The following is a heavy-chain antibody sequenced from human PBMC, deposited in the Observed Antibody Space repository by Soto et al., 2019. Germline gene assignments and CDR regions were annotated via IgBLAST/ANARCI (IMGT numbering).Heavy chain of an antibody. V-gene: IGHV1-18*04. CDR3: ARGGVVVAARAEYFQH. D-gene: IGHD2-15*01. CDR2: ISAYNGNT. Sequence: SVEVSFQASGWTVTSYGISWVRQAPGQGLEWMGWISAYNGNTNYAQNLQGRVTMTTDTSTSTAYMELRSLRSDDTAVYYCARGGVVVAARAEYFQHWGQGTLVTVSS. J-gene: IGHJ1*01. CDR1: GWTVTSYG.